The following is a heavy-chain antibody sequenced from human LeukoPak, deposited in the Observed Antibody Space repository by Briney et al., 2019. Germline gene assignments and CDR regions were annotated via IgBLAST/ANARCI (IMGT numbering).Heavy chain of an antibody. CDR3: TTVSDP. CDR2: ISGSGGNT. V-gene: IGHV3-23*01. CDR1: GFTFSNYG. J-gene: IGHJ5*02. Sequence: GGSLRLSCAASGFTFSNYGMNWVRQAPGKGLEWVSGISGSGGNTYHADCVKGRFTISRDNSKNTLYLQMNSLKTEDTAVYYCTTVSDPWGQGTLVTVSS.